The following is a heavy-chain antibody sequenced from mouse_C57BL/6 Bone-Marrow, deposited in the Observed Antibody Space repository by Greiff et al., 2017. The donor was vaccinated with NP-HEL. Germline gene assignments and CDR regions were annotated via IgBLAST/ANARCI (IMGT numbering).Heavy chain of an antibody. CDR1: GFTFSSYA. J-gene: IGHJ4*01. CDR2: ISDGGSYT. V-gene: IGHV5-4*01. D-gene: IGHD1-1*01. Sequence: EVQVVESWGGLVKPGGSLKLSCAASGFTFSSYAMSWVRQTPEKRLEWVATISDGGSYTYYPDNVKGRFTISRDNAKNNLYLQMSHLKSEDTAMYYCARDAVYYAMDYWGQGTSVTVSS. CDR3: ARDAVYYAMDY.